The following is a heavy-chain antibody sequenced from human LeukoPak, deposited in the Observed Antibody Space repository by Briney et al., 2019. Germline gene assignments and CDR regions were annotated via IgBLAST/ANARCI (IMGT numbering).Heavy chain of an antibody. J-gene: IGHJ2*01. CDR1: GFTFSSFA. Sequence: PGGSLRLSCAASGFTFSSFAMRWVRHAPGKWLQLVAAISFDGSTTYYSDSVKCRFTISRDNSKSTLFLQMNILRAEDTAVHYCARDGGQLYWFFDLWGRGTLVTVYS. CDR3: ARDGGQLYWFFDL. V-gene: IGHV3-30*04. CDR2: ISFDGSTT. D-gene: IGHD3-16*01.